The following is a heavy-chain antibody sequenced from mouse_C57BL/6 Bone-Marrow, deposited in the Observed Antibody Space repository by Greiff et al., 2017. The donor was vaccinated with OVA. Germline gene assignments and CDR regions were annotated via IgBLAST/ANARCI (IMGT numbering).Heavy chain of an antibody. CDR3: ARKGLIYYDYDGAMDY. CDR2: IWSGGST. J-gene: IGHJ4*01. V-gene: IGHV2-2*01. D-gene: IGHD2-4*01. Sequence: VQLVESGPGLVQPSQSLSITCTVSGFSLTSYGVHWVRQSPGKGLEWLGVIWSGGSTDYNAAFISRLSISKDNSKSQVFFKMNSLQADDTAIYYCARKGLIYYDYDGAMDYWGQGTSVTVSS. CDR1: GFSLTSYG.